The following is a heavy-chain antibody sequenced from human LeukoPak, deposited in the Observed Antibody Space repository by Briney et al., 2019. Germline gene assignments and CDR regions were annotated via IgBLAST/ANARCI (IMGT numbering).Heavy chain of an antibody. J-gene: IGHJ4*01. CDR2: IYTSGST. CDR1: GGSISSYY. V-gene: IGHV4-4*07. D-gene: IGHD1-26*01. CDR3: ARDYKWELRYFDY. Sequence: SETLSLTCTVSGGSISSYYWSWIRQPAGKGLEWIGRIYTSGSTNHNPSLKSPVTMSVDTSKNQFSLKLSSVTAADTAVYYCARDYKWELRYFDYWGHGTLVTVSP.